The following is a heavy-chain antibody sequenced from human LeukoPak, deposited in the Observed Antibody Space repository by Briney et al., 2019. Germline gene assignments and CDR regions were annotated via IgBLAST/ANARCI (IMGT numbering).Heavy chain of an antibody. CDR1: GESFSDYS. CDR2: INHGGVT. D-gene: IGHD3-10*01. Sequence: SETLSLTCGVYGESFSDYSWSWIRQPPGKGLEWIGEINHGGVTNYNPSLKSRVTISVDTSKNHFSLNLKSVTAADTAIYYCARVRGTFYYGSGSPYNWLDPWGQGTLVTVSS. V-gene: IGHV4-34*01. J-gene: IGHJ5*02. CDR3: ARVRGTFYYGSGSPYNWLDP.